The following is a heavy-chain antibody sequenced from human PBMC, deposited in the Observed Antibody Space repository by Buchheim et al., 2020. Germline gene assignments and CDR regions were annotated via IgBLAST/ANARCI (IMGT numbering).Heavy chain of an antibody. Sequence: QVQLVESGGGVVQPGRSLRLSCAASGFTFSSYGMHWVRQAPGKGLEWVAVISYDGSNKYYADSVKGRFTISRDNSKNTRYLQMNSLRAEDTAVYYCAKDLVDSSGWYWVDYYYGMDVWGQGTT. CDR1: GFTFSSYG. V-gene: IGHV3-30*18. D-gene: IGHD6-19*01. CDR2: ISYDGSNK. J-gene: IGHJ6*02. CDR3: AKDLVDSSGWYWVDYYYGMDV.